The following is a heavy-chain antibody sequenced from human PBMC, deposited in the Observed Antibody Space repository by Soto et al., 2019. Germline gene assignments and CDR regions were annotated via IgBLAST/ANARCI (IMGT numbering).Heavy chain of an antibody. Sequence: SETLSLTCTVSGGSISSYYWSWIRQPAGKGLEWIVRIYTSGSTNYNPSLKSRVTMSVDTSKNQFSLKLSSVTAADTAVYYCARDRGTGFCTGGSCYSGYYYYTMDVWGQGTTVTVS. D-gene: IGHD2-15*01. CDR2: IYTSGST. J-gene: IGHJ6*02. CDR1: GGSISSYY. CDR3: ARDRGTGFCTGGSCYSGYYYYTMDV. V-gene: IGHV4-4*07.